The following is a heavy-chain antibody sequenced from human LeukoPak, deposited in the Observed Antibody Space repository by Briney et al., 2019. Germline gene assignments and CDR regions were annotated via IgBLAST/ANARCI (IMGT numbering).Heavy chain of an antibody. D-gene: IGHD6-19*01. CDR2: ISGSGGST. CDR1: GFTFSSYA. Sequence: GRSLRLSCAASGFTFSSYAMSWVRQAPGKGLEWVSAISGSGGSTYYADSVKGRFTISRDNSKNTLYLQMNSLRAEDTAVYYCAKGIIAVAHLYGMDVWGQGTTVTVSS. J-gene: IGHJ6*02. V-gene: IGHV3-23*01. CDR3: AKGIIAVAHLYGMDV.